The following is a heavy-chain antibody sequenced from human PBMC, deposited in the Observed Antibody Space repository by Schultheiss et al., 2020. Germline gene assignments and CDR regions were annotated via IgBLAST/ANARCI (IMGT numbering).Heavy chain of an antibody. V-gene: IGHV3-66*01. D-gene: IGHD6-13*01. CDR3: ARVEQGSSWPAPPPYYYYYYMDV. J-gene: IGHJ6*03. Sequence: GGSLRLSCAASGFTVSSNYMSWVRQAPGKGLEWVSVIYSGGSTYYADSVKGRFTISRDNSKNTLYLQMSSLRVEDTAVYYCARVEQGSSWPAPPPYYYYYYMDVWGKGTTVTVSS. CDR1: GFTVSSNY. CDR2: IYSGGST.